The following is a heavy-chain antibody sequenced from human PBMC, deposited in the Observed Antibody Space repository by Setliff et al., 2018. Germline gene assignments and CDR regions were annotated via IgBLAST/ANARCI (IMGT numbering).Heavy chain of an antibody. Sequence: PGGSLRLSCAASGFTFSSYAMSWVRQAPGKGLEWVSAISGSGGSTYYADSVKGRFTISRDNSKNTLYLQMNSLRAEDTAVYYCAKDLMYYDILTGYYTSSFDYWGQGTLVTVSS. D-gene: IGHD3-9*01. CDR2: ISGSGGST. CDR3: AKDLMYYDILTGYYTSSFDY. CDR1: GFTFSSYA. V-gene: IGHV3-23*01. J-gene: IGHJ4*02.